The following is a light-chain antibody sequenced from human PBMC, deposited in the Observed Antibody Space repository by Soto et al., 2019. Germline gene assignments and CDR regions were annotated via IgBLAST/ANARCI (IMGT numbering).Light chain of an antibody. V-gene: IGLV3-27*01. CDR2: KDS. J-gene: IGLJ3*02. CDR1: VLAKKY. Sequence: SYELTQPSSVSVSPGQTARITCSGDVLAKKYARWFQQKPGQAPVLVIYKDSERPSGIPERFSGSSSGTTVTLTISGAQVEDEVDYYCYSAADNNLGVFGGGTKLTVL. CDR3: YSAADNNLGV.